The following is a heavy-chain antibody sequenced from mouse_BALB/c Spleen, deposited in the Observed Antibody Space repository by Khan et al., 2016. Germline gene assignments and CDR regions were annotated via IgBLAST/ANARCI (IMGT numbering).Heavy chain of an antibody. CDR2: INPSNGGT. CDR3: ARSADGHYPFAY. Sequence: QVQLQQPGAELVKPGASVILSCKASGYIFTTYYIYWVKQRPGQGLEWIGGINPSNGGTNFNEKFKSKATLTVDTSSTTAYMQLSSLTSEDSAIYYCARSADGHYPFAYWGQGTLVTVSA. CDR1: GYIFTTYY. J-gene: IGHJ3*01. D-gene: IGHD2-3*01. V-gene: IGHV1S81*02.